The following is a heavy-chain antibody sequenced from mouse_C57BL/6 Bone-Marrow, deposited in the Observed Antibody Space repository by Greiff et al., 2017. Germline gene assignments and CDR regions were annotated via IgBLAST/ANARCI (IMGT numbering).Heavy chain of an antibody. J-gene: IGHJ4*01. V-gene: IGHV2-9*01. CDR2: IWGGGSS. D-gene: IGHD1-1*01. CDR3: AKRSYYYGSSYDAMDY. CDR1: GFSLTCYG. Sequence: VQLKESGPGLVAPSQSLSITCTVSGFSLTCYGVDWVRQPPGKGLEWLGVIWGGGSSNYNSALMSRLSIRKDNSKSQVFLKMNSLQTDDTAMYYCAKRSYYYGSSYDAMDYWGQGTSVTVSS.